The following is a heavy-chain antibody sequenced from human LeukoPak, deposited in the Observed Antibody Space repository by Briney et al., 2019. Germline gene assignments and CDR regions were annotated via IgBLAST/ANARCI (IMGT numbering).Heavy chain of an antibody. Sequence: GASVKVSCKASGYTFTSYYMHWVRQAPGQGLEWMGIINPSGGSTTSAQRFQGRVTMTRDTSTSTVYMELSRLRSDDTAVYYCARDRLAIPNWFDPWGQGTLVTVSS. CDR2: INPSGGST. CDR1: GYTFTSYY. D-gene: IGHD2-2*02. J-gene: IGHJ5*02. CDR3: ARDRLAIPNWFDP. V-gene: IGHV1-46*01.